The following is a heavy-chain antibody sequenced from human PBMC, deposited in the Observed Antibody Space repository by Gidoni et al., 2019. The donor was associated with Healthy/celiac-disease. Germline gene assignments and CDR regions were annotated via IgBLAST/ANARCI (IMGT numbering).Heavy chain of an antibody. V-gene: IGHV1-46*01. CDR2: INPSGGST. D-gene: IGHD4-4*01. CDR1: GYTFISYY. J-gene: IGHJ6*02. CDR3: ARIGADFTTVTTDAAYYYYGLDV. Sequence: QVQLVQSGAEVKRPGASVKVSCKASGYTFISYYMHWVRQAPGQGLEWMGIINPSGGSTSNAQKFQGRVTMTRDTSTSTVYMELSSLKSEDTAVYYCARIGADFTTVTTDAAYYYYGLDVWGQGTTVTVSS.